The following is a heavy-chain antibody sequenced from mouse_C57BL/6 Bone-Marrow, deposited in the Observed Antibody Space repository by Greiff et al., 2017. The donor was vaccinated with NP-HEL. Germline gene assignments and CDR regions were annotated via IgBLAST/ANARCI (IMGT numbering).Heavy chain of an antibody. CDR3: ASTTVVAPSFDY. J-gene: IGHJ2*01. V-gene: IGHV1-81*01. CDR1: GYTFTSYG. CDR2: LYPRSGNT. Sequence: QVHVKQSGAELARPGASVKLSCKASGYTFTSYGISWVKQRTGQGLEWIGELYPRSGNTYYHEKFKGKATLTADKSSSTAYMELRSLTSEDSAVYFCASTTVVAPSFDYWGQGTTLTVSS. D-gene: IGHD1-1*01.